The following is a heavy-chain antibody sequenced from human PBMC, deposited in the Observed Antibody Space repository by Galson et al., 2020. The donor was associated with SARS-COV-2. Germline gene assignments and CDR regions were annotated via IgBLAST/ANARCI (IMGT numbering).Heavy chain of an antibody. V-gene: IGHV4-39*07. D-gene: IGHD3-9*01. CDR1: GSSFNSSTNN. CDR2: VSSSGNT. J-gene: IGHJ3*02. CDR3: ARELQYFDVLNGYGPAYAYDI. Sequence: SSETLSLTCAASGSSFNSSTNNWGCNRPPPGKGLESIVSVSSSGNTFHNPSLKRLLTTTLVTSKNLFSLNLTSVTAADTAVYYCARELQYFDVLNGYGPAYAYDIGGEGAMVTVSA.